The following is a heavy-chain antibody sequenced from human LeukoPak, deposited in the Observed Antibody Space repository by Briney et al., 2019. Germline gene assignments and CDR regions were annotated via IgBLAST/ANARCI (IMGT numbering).Heavy chain of an antibody. J-gene: IGHJ4*02. D-gene: IGHD2-21*01. CDR3: ARVAKDCGGGCFADY. CDR2: IYYGGST. Sequence: PGGSLSLSCAPSALTVSGNSVTWIRQIPGEGLEWVSAIYYGGSTFYADSVKGRFIISRDTSKNTWTLQMNSLRVEDTAVYYCARVAKDCGGGCFADYWGQGTLVTVSS. CDR1: ALTVSGNS. V-gene: IGHV3-66*01.